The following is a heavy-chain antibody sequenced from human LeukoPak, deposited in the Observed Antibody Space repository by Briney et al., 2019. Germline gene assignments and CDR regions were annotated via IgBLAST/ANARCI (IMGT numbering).Heavy chain of an antibody. Sequence: SETLSLTCTVSGGSISSSSYYWGWIRQPPGKGLEWIGSIYYIGSTYYNPSLKSQVTISVDTSKNQFSLNLSSVTAADTDVYYCARLYYDSSGYYQICYFDYWGQGTLVTVSS. CDR1: GGSISSSSYY. CDR3: ARLYYDSSGYYQICYFDY. V-gene: IGHV4-39*01. J-gene: IGHJ4*02. CDR2: IYYIGST. D-gene: IGHD3-22*01.